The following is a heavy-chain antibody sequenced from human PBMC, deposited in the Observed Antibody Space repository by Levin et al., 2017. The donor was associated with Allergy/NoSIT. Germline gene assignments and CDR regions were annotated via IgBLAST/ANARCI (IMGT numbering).Heavy chain of an antibody. CDR2: ISYDGSNK. CDR3: AKGVMAAAGTPPDY. J-gene: IGHJ4*02. Sequence: GGSLRLSCAASGFTFSSYGMHWVRQAPGKGLEWVAVISYDGSNKYYADSVKGRFTISRDNSKNTLYLQMNSLRAEDTAVYYCAKGVMAAAGTPPDYWGQGTLVTVSS. D-gene: IGHD6-13*01. CDR1: GFTFSSYG. V-gene: IGHV3-30*18.